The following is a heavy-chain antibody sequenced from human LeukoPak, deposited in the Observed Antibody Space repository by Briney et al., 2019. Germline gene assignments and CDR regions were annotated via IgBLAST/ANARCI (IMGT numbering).Heavy chain of an antibody. Sequence: GGSLRLSCAASGFTFSSYAMSWVRQAPGKGLEWVSAISGSGGSTYYADSVKGRFTISRDNSENTLYLQMNSLRAEDSLRAEDTAVYYCARDRSGYFDYWGQGTLVTVSS. CDR2: ISGSGGST. J-gene: IGHJ4*02. CDR1: GFTFSSYA. CDR3: TAVYYCARDRSGYFDY. D-gene: IGHD3-10*01. V-gene: IGHV3-23*01.